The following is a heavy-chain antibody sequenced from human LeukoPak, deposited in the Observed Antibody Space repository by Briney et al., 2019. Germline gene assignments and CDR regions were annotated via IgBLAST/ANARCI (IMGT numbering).Heavy chain of an antibody. D-gene: IGHD5-24*01. V-gene: IGHV6-1*01. CDR3: ARGDQNFDY. J-gene: IGHJ4*02. CDR1: GDSVSSKSA. CDR2: TYYKSKWNN. Sequence: SQTLSLTCAISGDSVSSKSAWNWIRQSPSRGLEWLGRTYYKSKWNNNYAVSVKSRITINPDTSKNQFSLQLYSVTAEDTAVYYCARGDQNFDYWGQGTRVTVSS.